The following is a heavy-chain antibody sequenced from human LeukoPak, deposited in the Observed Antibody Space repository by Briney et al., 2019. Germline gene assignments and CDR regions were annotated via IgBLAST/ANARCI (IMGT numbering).Heavy chain of an antibody. CDR2: ISYDGSNK. CDR1: GFTFSSYA. V-gene: IGHV3-30-3*01. D-gene: IGHD6-19*01. J-gene: IGHJ4*02. CDR3: ARDTLAVDGDFDY. Sequence: GGSLRLSCAASGFTFSSYAMPWVRQAPGKGLEWVAVISYDGSNKYYADSVKGRFTISRDNAKNTLYLQMNSLKAEDTAVYYCARDTLAVDGDFDYWGQGTLVTVSS.